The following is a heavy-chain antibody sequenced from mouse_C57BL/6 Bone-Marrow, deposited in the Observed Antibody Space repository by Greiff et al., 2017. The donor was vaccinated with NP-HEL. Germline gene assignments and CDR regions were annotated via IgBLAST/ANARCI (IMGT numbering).Heavy chain of an antibody. Sequence: EVNVVESEGGLVQPGSSMKLSCTASGFTFSDYYMAWVRQVPEKGLEWVANINYDGSSTYYLDSLKSRFIISRDNAKNILYLQMSSLKSEDTATYYCARDHYYGSPYWYFDVWGTGTTVTVSS. J-gene: IGHJ1*03. V-gene: IGHV5-16*01. CDR2: INYDGSST. CDR3: ARDHYYGSPYWYFDV. D-gene: IGHD1-1*01. CDR1: GFTFSDYY.